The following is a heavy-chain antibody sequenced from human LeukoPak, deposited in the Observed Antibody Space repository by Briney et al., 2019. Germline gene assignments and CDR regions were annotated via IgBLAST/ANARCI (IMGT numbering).Heavy chain of an antibody. J-gene: IGHJ4*02. CDR2: IRQDGSET. D-gene: IGHD3-22*01. CDR3: ARINYYDRSGYYENYFDY. Sequence: GGSLRLSCAASEFTFGSYWMNWVRQAPGKGLEWVASIRQDGSETYHADSVKGRFTISRDNAENSLYLQMNSLRAEDTAVYYCARINYYDRSGYYENYFDYWGQGTLVTVSS. V-gene: IGHV3-7*01. CDR1: EFTFGSYW.